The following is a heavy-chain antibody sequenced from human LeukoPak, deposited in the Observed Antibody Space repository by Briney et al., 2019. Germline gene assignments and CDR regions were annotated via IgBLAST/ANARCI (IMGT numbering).Heavy chain of an antibody. V-gene: IGHV4-4*07. J-gene: IGHJ4*02. CDR1: GGSIRTCY. CDR2: IYTSEST. CDR3: ARSKLGNFDH. D-gene: IGHD7-27*01. Sequence: PSETLSLTCTVCGGSIRTCYWRWIRQPARKGLEGVGRIYTSESTNFNPPLKGRVTISVDTSKNQFSLKLSSVTAADTAVYYCARSKLGNFDHWGQGTLVTVSS.